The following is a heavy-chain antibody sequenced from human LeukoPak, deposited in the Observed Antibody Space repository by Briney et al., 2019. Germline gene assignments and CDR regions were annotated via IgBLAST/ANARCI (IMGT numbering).Heavy chain of an antibody. CDR1: GYTFTGYY. J-gene: IGHJ5*02. CDR2: INPNSGGT. CDR3: ARAGETNSNWFDP. D-gene: IGHD1-1*01. Sequence: ASVKVSCKPSGYTFTGYYMHWVRQAPGQGLEWLGRINPNSGGTNYAQKFQGRVTMTRDTSISTAYMELSRLTSDDTAVYHCARAGETNSNWFDPWGQGTLVTVSS. V-gene: IGHV1-2*06.